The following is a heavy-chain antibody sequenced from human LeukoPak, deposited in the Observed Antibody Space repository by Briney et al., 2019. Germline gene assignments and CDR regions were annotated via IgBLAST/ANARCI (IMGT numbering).Heavy chain of an antibody. V-gene: IGHV5-51*01. J-gene: IGHJ4*02. CDR2: IYPGDSDT. CDR1: GYSFTRHW. D-gene: IGHD4-17*01. Sequence: GESLKISCKGSGYSFTRHWIAWVRQMPGKGLEWMGIIYPGDSDTRYSPSFQGQVTISVDKSISTAYLQWSSLKASDTAMYYCARPNNYGYYFDYWGQGTLVTVSS. CDR3: ARPNNYGYYFDY.